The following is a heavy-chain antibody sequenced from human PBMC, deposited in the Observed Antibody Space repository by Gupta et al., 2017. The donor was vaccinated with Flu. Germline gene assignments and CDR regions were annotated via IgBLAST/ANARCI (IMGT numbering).Heavy chain of an antibody. CDR2: IYYSGNT. CDR1: GGSISRNYSY. CDR3: ARHFVGYCISATCYDENDY. V-gene: IGHV4-39*01. D-gene: IGHD2/OR15-2a*01. J-gene: IGHJ4*02. Sequence: QLQLQESGPGLVEPSETLSVTCIVSGGSISRNYSYWGWIRQHPGKVLEWIGSIYYSGNTYYTPSLKSRVSISVDTSKNQFSLKLNSVTAADTAVYYCARHFVGYCISATCYDENDYWGQGTLVTVSS.